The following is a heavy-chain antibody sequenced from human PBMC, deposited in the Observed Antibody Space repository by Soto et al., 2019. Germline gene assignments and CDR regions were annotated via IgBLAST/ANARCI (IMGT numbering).Heavy chain of an antibody. V-gene: IGHV1-69*01. CDR3: ARVAEVVVVPAAGSDYYYGMDV. J-gene: IGHJ6*02. CDR2: IIPIFGTA. D-gene: IGHD2-2*01. CDR1: GGTFSSYA. Sequence: QVQLVQSGAEVKKPGSSVKVSCKASGGTFSSYAISWVRQAPGQGLEWMGGIIPIFGTANYAQKFQGRVTITAEESTSTAYMELSSLRSEDTAVYYCARVAEVVVVPAAGSDYYYGMDVWGQGTTVTVSS.